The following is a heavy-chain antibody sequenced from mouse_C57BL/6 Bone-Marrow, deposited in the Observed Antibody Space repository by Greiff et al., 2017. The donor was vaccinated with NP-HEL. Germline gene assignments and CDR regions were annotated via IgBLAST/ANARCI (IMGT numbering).Heavy chain of an antibody. CDR3: TICIRYAY. CDR1: GFTFTSYC. Sequence: VQLQQSGTVLARPGASVKLSCTTSGFTFTSYCMHWVKQRPGQGLEWIGAIYPGNGDTSYTQKFKGKATMTAVPSASTAYLQLSSLTNEDAAVYYCTICIRYAYWGQGTLVTVSA. V-gene: IGHV1-5*01. D-gene: IGHD1-3*01. CDR2: IYPGNGDT. J-gene: IGHJ3*01.